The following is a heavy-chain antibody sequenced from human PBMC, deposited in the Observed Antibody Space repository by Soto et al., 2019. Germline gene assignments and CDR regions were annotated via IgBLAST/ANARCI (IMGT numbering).Heavy chain of an antibody. CDR3: ARDSTPMGGYGSGNDAFDI. J-gene: IGHJ3*02. V-gene: IGHV4-39*07. CDR1: GGSISSSSYY. Sequence: SETLSLTCTVSGGSISSSSYYWGWIRQPPGKGLEWIGSIYYSGSTYYNPSLKSRVTISVDTSKNQFSLKLSSVTAADTAVYYCARDSTPMGGYGSGNDAFDIWGQGTMVTVSS. CDR2: IYYSGST. D-gene: IGHD3-10*01.